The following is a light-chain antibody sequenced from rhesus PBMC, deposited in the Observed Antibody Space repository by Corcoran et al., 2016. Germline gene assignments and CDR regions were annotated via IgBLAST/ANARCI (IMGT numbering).Light chain of an antibody. V-gene: IGKV1-22*01. Sequence: DIQMTQSPSSLSASVGDTVTITCRASQSIGRWLAWYQQKPGKAPNLLIYKASSLQSGVPSRVSGSGSGTDFTLTISSLQSEDFATYYCQQYASSPFSFGQGTKVEIK. CDR3: QQYASSPFS. CDR1: QSIGRW. J-gene: IGKJ2*01. CDR2: KAS.